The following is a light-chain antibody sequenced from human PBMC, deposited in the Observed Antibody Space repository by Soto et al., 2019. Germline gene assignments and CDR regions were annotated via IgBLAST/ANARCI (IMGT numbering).Light chain of an antibody. CDR1: SSDVGKYDY. J-gene: IGLJ1*01. CDR3: CSYAGGHTWV. CDR2: EVS. V-gene: IGLV2-8*01. Sequence: QSALTQPPSASGSPGQSVTISCTGTSSDVGKYDYVSWFQHHPGKAPKLIIYEVSKRPSGVPDRFSGPKSGSTASLTVSGLQTEDEADYYCCSYAGGHTWVFGTGTKLTVL.